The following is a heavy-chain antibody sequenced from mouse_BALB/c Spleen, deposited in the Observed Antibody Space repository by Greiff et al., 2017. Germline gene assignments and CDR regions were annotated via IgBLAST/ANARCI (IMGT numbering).Heavy chain of an antibody. CDR2: IWAGGST. CDR1: GFSLTSYG. J-gene: IGHJ1*01. CDR3: ARDDYDWYFDV. D-gene: IGHD2-4*01. V-gene: IGHV2-9*02. Sequence: VMLVESGPGLVAPSQSLSITCTVSGFSLTSYGVHWVRQPPGKGLEWLGVIWAGGSTNYNSALMSRLSISKDNSKSQVFLKINSLQTDDTAMYYCARDDYDWYFDVWGAGTTVTVSS.